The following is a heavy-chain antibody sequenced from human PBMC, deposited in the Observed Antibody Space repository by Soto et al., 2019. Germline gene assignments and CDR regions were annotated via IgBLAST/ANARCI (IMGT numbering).Heavy chain of an antibody. CDR3: AKDYTYYYDSSGYYSDY. D-gene: IGHD3-22*01. V-gene: IGHV3-23*01. CDR1: GFTFSSYA. CDR2: ISGSGGST. J-gene: IGHJ4*02. Sequence: GGSLRLSCAASGFTFSSYAMSWVRQAPGKGLEWVSAISGSGGSTYYADSVKGRSTISRDNSKNTLYLQMNSLRAEDTAVYYCAKDYTYYYDSSGYYSDYWGQGTLVTVSS.